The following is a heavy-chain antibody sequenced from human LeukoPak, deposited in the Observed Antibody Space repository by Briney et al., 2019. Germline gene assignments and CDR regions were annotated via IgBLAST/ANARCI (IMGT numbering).Heavy chain of an antibody. D-gene: IGHD2-2*01. CDR3: ASSAYCSSTSCYAFDI. V-gene: IGHV4-59*02. Sequence: SETLSLTCTVSGGSVSHYYWNWIRQSPGKGLEWIGYIYYSGNTHYNPSLKSRVTISVDTSKNQFSLKLSSVTAADTAVYYCASSAYCSSTSCYAFDIWGQGTMVTVSS. CDR2: IYYSGNT. J-gene: IGHJ3*02. CDR1: GGSVSHYY.